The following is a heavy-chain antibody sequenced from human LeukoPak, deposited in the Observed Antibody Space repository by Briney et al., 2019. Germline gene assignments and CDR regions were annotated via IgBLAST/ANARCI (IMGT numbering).Heavy chain of an antibody. CDR2: IYYSGST. Sequence: PSETLSLTCTVSGGSISSYYWSWIRQPPGKGLEWIGYIYYSGSTNYNPSLKSRVTISVDTSKNQFSLKLSSVTAADTAVYYCAAGAYYYYGMDVWGQGTTVTVSS. V-gene: IGHV4-59*01. J-gene: IGHJ6*02. CDR3: AAGAYYYYGMDV. CDR1: GGSISSYY.